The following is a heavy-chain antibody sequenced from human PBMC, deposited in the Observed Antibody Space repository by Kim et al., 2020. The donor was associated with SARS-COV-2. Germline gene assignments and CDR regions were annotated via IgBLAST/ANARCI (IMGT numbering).Heavy chain of an antibody. CDR3: ARGYFDWLLFTYYYYGMDV. D-gene: IGHD3-9*01. Sequence: ASVKVSCKASGYTFTSYGISWVRQAPGQGLEWMGWISAYNGNTNYAQKLQGRVTMTTDTSTSTAYMELRSLRSDDTAVYYCARGYFDWLLFTYYYYGMDVWGQGTTVTVSS. CDR1: GYTFTSYG. V-gene: IGHV1-18*01. J-gene: IGHJ6*02. CDR2: ISAYNGNT.